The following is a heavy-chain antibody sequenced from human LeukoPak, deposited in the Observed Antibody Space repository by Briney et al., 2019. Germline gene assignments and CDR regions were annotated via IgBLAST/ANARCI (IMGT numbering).Heavy chain of an antibody. J-gene: IGHJ6*03. D-gene: IGHD2-2*02. V-gene: IGHV3-23*01. CDR1: GFTFSSYA. Sequence: PGGSLRLSCAASGFTFSSYAMSWVRQAPGKGLEWDSAISGSGGSTYYADSVKGRFTISRDNSKNTLYLQMNSLRAEDTAVYYCAKNGCSSTSCYKDGDYYYYMDVWGKGTTVTVSS. CDR3: AKNGCSSTSCYKDGDYYYYMDV. CDR2: ISGSGGST.